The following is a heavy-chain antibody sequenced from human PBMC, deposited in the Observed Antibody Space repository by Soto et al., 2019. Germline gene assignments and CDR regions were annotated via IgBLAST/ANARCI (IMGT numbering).Heavy chain of an antibody. CDR2: INAGNGNT. CDR3: ARDRGDYANAFDI. J-gene: IGHJ3*02. CDR1: GYTFTSYA. Sequence: QVQLVQSGAEVKKPGASVKVSCKASGYTFTSYAMHWVRQAPGQSLEWMGWINAGNGNTEYSQKFQGRVTITRDTSASTAYMELSSLRSEDTAVYYCARDRGDYANAFDIWGQGTMVTVSS. D-gene: IGHD4-17*01. V-gene: IGHV1-3*01.